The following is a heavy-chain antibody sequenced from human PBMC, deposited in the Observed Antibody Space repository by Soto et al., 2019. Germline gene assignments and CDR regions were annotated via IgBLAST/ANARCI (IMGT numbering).Heavy chain of an antibody. CDR2: IWYDGSNK. Sequence: QVQLVESGGGVVQPGRSLRLSCAASGFTFSSYGMHWVRQAPGKGLEWVAVIWYDGSNKYYADSVKGRFTISRDNSKNTLYLQMNSLRAEDTAVYYCARVPYCSSTSCYYYYYGMDVWGQGTTVTVSS. CDR3: ARVPYCSSTSCYYYYYGMDV. V-gene: IGHV3-33*01. J-gene: IGHJ6*02. D-gene: IGHD2-2*01. CDR1: GFTFSSYG.